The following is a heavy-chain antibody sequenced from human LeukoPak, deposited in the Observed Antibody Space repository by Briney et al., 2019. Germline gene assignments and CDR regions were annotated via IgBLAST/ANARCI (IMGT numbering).Heavy chain of an antibody. CDR1: GDSVSSNSAA. D-gene: IGHD4-23*01. Sequence: SQTLSLTCAISGDSVSSNSAAWNWIRQSPSRGLEWLGRTYYRSKWYNDYAVSVKSRITVNPDTSKNQFSLKLSSVTAADTAVYYCARGVRTVVTPYFDYWGQGTLVTVSS. CDR3: ARGVRTVVTPYFDY. J-gene: IGHJ4*02. CDR2: TYYRSKWYN. V-gene: IGHV6-1*01.